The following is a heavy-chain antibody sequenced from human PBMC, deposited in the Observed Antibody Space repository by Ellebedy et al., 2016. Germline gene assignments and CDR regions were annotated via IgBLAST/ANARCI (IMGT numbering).Heavy chain of an antibody. CDR1: GGSFSGYY. D-gene: IGHD2-2*01. CDR2: INHSGST. CDR3: ARGSRRTRDNWFNP. Sequence: GSLRLSXAVYGGSFSGYYWSWIRQPPGKGLEWIGEINHSGSTNYNPSLKSRVTISVDTSKNQFSLKLSSVTAADTAVYYCARGSRRTRDNWFNPWGQGTLVTVSS. J-gene: IGHJ5*02. V-gene: IGHV4-34*01.